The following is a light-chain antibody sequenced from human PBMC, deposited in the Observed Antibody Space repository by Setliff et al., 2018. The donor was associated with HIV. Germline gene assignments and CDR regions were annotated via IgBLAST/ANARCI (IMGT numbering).Light chain of an antibody. Sequence: LTQPTSASGTPGQRVTISCSGSSSNIGSNYVYWYQQLPGTAPKLLIQRNDQRPSGVPDRFSGSKSGTSASLAISGLRSEDGADYYCATWDDSLSGVVFGGGTKVTVL. CDR1: SSNIGSNY. CDR2: RND. J-gene: IGLJ2*01. CDR3: ATWDDSLSGVV. V-gene: IGLV1-47*01.